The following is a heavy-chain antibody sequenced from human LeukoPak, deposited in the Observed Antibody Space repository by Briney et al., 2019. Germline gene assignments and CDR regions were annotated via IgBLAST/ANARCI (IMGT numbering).Heavy chain of an antibody. CDR3: ARERMYSGSGSTYPYYDY. Sequence: PGGSLRISCATSGFIFSSCWMSWVRQSPGKGLEWVANIKPDGSEKYYVDSVKGRFTISRDNAKNALYLEMNSLRVGDTAVYYCARERMYSGSGSTYPYYDYWGQGTLVTVSS. V-gene: IGHV3-7*01. CDR2: IKPDGSEK. CDR1: GFIFSSCW. D-gene: IGHD3-10*01. J-gene: IGHJ4*02.